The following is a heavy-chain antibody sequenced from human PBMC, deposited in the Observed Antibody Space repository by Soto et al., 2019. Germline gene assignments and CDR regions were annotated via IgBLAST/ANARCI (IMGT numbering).Heavy chain of an antibody. Sequence: QVQLVESGGGVVQPGRSLRLSCAASGFTFSSYAMHWVRQAPGKGLEWVAVISYDGSNKYYADSVKGRFTISRDNSKNTLYLQMNSLRAEDTAVYYCARDPGYSSSWWGGDYYGMDVWGQGTTVTVSS. J-gene: IGHJ6*02. D-gene: IGHD6-13*01. CDR1: GFTFSSYA. CDR2: ISYDGSNK. V-gene: IGHV3-30-3*01. CDR3: ARDPGYSSSWWGGDYYGMDV.